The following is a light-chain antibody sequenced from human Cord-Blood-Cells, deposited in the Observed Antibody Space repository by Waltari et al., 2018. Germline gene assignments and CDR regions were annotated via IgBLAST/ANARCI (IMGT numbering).Light chain of an antibody. CDR1: SNNVGNQG. J-gene: IGLJ3*02. Sequence: QAGLTQPPSVSKGLRQTATLTCTGNSNNVGNQGAAWLQQHQGHPPKLLSYRNNNRPSGISEGLSASMSGNTASLTITGLQPEDEADYYCSAWDSSLSAWVFGGGTKLTVL. CDR2: RNN. V-gene: IGLV10-54*01. CDR3: SAWDSSLSAWV.